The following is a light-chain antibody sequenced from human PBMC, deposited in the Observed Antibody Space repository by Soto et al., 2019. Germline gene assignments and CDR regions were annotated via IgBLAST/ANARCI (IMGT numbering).Light chain of an antibody. Sequence: QSVLTQPPSVSEAPGQRVTISCTGRSSNIGAGYEAHWYQQVPGTAPKLLIYENNNRPSGVPDRFSGSKSGTSASLAITGLQAEDEAEYSCQSYDSSLSGYVFGTGTKLTVL. V-gene: IGLV1-40*01. CDR3: QSYDSSLSGYV. J-gene: IGLJ1*01. CDR2: ENN. CDR1: SSNIGAGYE.